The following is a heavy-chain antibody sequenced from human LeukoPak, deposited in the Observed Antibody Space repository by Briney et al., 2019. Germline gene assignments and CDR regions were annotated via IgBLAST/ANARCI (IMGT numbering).Heavy chain of an antibody. Sequence: SETLSLTCTVSGGSISTYSWSWIRQPPGKGLEWIWYVHSSGSTNYNPSLKSRVTISLDTSKNQFSLRLSSVTTADTAVYYCARVGAYITMSAFDIWGQGTMVTVSS. J-gene: IGHJ3*02. D-gene: IGHD3-10*02. CDR2: VHSSGST. CDR3: ARVGAYITMSAFDI. V-gene: IGHV4-59*01. CDR1: GGSISTYS.